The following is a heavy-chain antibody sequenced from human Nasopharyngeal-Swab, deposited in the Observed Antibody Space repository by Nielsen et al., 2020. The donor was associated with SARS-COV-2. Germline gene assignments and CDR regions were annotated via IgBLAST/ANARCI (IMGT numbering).Heavy chain of an antibody. CDR1: GGSFSGYY. CDR3: ARRPTPPGYCSGGSCYVRGRNWFDP. V-gene: IGHV4-34*01. D-gene: IGHD2-15*01. J-gene: IGHJ5*02. CDR2: INHSGST. Sequence: SETLSLTCAVYGGSFSGYYWSWIRQPPGKGLEWIGEINHSGSTNYNPSLKSRVTISVDTSKNQFSLKLSSVTAADTAVYYCARRPTPPGYCSGGSCYVRGRNWFDPWGQGTLVTVSS.